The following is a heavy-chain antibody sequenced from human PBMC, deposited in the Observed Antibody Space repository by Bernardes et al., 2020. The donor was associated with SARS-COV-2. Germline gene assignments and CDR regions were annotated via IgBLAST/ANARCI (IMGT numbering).Heavy chain of an antibody. CDR1: GFSLTTSGVG. V-gene: IGHV2-5*01. J-gene: IGHJ4*02. Sequence: SGPTLVKPTQTLTLTCTFSGFSLTTSGVGVGWIRQPPGKALEWLALIYWNDDKRYSPSLKSRLTITKDTSKNQVVLTMTNMDPVDTATYYCAHRPGYGSRYYFDYWGQGTLVTVSS. CDR2: IYWNDDK. CDR3: AHRPGYGSRYYFDY. D-gene: IGHD3-10*01.